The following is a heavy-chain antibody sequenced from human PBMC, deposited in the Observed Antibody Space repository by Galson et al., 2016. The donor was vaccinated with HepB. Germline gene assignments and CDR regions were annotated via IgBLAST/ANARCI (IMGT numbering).Heavy chain of an antibody. J-gene: IGHJ4*02. Sequence: ETLSLTCTVSNVSINDYYWTWIRQTPGKTLEYIGYVTYIGTDYFNPSLKSRVTMSVAASRNQFSLRLTSMTAAGTALYYCARHRHYCLGRGCYQAAYYFDRWGEGTQVTVSS. CDR2: VTYIGTD. V-gene: IGHV4-59*08. D-gene: IGHD4/OR15-4a*01. CDR3: ARHRHYCLGRGCYQAAYYFDR. CDR1: NVSINDYY.